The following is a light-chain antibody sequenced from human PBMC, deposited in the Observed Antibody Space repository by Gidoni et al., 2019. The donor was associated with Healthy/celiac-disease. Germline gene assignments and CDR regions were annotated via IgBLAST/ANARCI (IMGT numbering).Light chain of an antibody. CDR2: EAS. CDR3: QQRSNWPGT. J-gene: IGKJ2*01. Sequence: ELVLTQSPAPLSLSPGERATLTCRASQSVSSYLAWYQQKPGQAPRLPIYEASNRATNIPARFSGSGSGTDCTLTISSLEPEDFAVYYCQQRSNWPGTFXXXTKLEIK. V-gene: IGKV3-11*01. CDR1: QSVSSY.